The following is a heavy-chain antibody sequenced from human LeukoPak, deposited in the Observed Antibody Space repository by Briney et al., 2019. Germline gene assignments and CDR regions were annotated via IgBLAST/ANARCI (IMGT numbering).Heavy chain of an antibody. CDR3: ASRDGWSKDPAFDI. V-gene: IGHV1-3*01. Sequence: ASVTVSCKASGYTFTSYAMHWVRQAPGQRLEWMGWINAGNGNTKYSQKFQGRVTITADESTSTAYMELSSLRSEDTAVYYCASRDGWSKDPAFDIWGQGTMVTVSS. D-gene: IGHD2-15*01. J-gene: IGHJ3*02. CDR2: INAGNGNT. CDR1: GYTFTSYA.